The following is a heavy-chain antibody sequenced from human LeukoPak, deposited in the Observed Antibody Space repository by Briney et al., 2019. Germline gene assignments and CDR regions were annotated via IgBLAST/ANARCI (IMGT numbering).Heavy chain of an antibody. V-gene: IGHV1-69*05. D-gene: IGHD3-22*01. CDR2: IIPIFGTA. Sequence: SVKVSCKASGYTFTSYYMHWVRQAPGQGLEWMGGIIPIFGTANYAQKFQGRVTITTDESTSTAYMELSSLRSEDTAVYYCARSCISGLMVVVMYFDYWGQGTLVTVSS. CDR1: GYTFTSYY. CDR3: ARSCISGLMVVVMYFDY. J-gene: IGHJ4*02.